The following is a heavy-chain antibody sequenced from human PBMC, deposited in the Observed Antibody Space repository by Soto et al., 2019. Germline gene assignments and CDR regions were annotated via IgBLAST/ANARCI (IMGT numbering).Heavy chain of an antibody. CDR1: GYPLTSYY. V-gene: IGHV1-46*01. Sequence: KVTCTASGYPLTSYYTHLARQSPGQGLEWMGIINPSGGSTSYAQEFHGRVTMTRDTSTSTVYMELSSLRYEDTAVYYRARRDGGSRDGYNILDYWGQGTMVTVPS. CDR3: ARRDGGSRDGYNILDY. CDR2: INPSGGST. J-gene: IGHJ4*02. D-gene: IGHD3-16*01.